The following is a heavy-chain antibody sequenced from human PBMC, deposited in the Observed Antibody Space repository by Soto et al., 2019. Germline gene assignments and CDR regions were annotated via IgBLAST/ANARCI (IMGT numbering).Heavy chain of an antibody. V-gene: IGHV1-18*01. Sequence: QVQLVQSGAEVKKPGASVKVSCKASGYTFTSYTITWVRQAPGQGLEWKGWINPYNSNTNYAQKFQDRVTITTDTSTSTAYMELRSLRSDDTAVYYCARVDAYNQPNFGYWGQGTLVTVSS. CDR2: INPYNSNT. J-gene: IGHJ4*02. D-gene: IGHD1-1*01. CDR1: GYTFTSYT. CDR3: ARVDAYNQPNFGY.